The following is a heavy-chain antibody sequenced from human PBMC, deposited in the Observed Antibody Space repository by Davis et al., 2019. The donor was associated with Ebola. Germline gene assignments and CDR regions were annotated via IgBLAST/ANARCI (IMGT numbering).Heavy chain of an antibody. J-gene: IGHJ3*02. CDR2: ISTYNCKP. D-gene: IGHD1-26*01. Sequence: ASVNVSCQASGYTFKNSAISWVGPAPGKGVEWVGWISTYNCKPAYAQILQGRVTMTTDTSTGTAYMELRSLRSDDTAVYFCARTSIVGTTTTSSDIWGQGTMVTVSS. CDR1: GYTFKNSA. V-gene: IGHV1-18*01. CDR3: ARTSIVGTTTTSSDI.